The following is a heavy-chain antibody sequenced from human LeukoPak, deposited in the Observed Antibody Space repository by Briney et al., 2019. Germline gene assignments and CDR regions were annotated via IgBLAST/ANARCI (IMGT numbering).Heavy chain of an antibody. Sequence: SVNVSCKASGGTFSSYAISWVRQAPGQGLEWMGGIIPIFGTANYAQKFQGRVTITADESTSTAYTELSSLRSEDTAVYYCAREVTNYVWGSYKDYWGQGTLVTVSS. CDR3: AREVTNYVWGSYKDY. CDR1: GGTFSSYA. V-gene: IGHV1-69*13. J-gene: IGHJ4*02. CDR2: IIPIFGTA. D-gene: IGHD3-16*01.